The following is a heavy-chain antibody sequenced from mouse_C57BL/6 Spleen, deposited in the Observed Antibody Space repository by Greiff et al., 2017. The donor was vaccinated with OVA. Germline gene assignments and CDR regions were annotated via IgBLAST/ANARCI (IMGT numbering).Heavy chain of an antibody. D-gene: IGHD1-1*01. CDR1: GFTFSSYG. J-gene: IGHJ1*03. Sequence: VQLQQSGGDLVKPGGSLKLSCAASGFTFSSYGMSWVRQTPDKRLEWVATISSGGSYTYYPDSVKGRFTISRDNAKNTLYLQMSSLKSEDTAMYYCARTHYGSSYGYFDVWGTGTTVTVSS. CDR3: ARTHYGSSYGYFDV. V-gene: IGHV5-6*01. CDR2: ISSGGSYT.